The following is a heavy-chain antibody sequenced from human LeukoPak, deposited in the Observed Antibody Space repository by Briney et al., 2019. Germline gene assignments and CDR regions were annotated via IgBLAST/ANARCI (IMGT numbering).Heavy chain of an antibody. D-gene: IGHD3-9*01. V-gene: IGHV1-69*05. Sequence: GASVKVSCKASGYTFTSYYMHWVRQAPGQGLEWMGRIIPIFGTANYAQKFQGRVTITTDESTSTAYMELSSLRSEDTAVYYCARDPGYDILTGRKAPFFDYWGQGTLVTVSS. CDR2: IIPIFGTA. J-gene: IGHJ4*02. CDR1: GYTFTSYY. CDR3: ARDPGYDILTGRKAPFFDY.